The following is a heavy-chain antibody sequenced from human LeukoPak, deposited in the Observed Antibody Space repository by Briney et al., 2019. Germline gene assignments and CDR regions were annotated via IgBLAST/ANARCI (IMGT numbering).Heavy chain of an antibody. V-gene: IGHV3-53*04. CDR1: GFTVSSKD. J-gene: IGHJ4*02. Sequence: GGSLRLSCAASGFTVSSKDMSWVRQAPGRGLEWVSVIYSAGSTYYADSVKGRFTISRHNSKNTLYLQMNSLRPEDTAVHYCARDLPLDCWGQGTLVTVSS. CDR3: ARDLPLDC. CDR2: IYSAGST.